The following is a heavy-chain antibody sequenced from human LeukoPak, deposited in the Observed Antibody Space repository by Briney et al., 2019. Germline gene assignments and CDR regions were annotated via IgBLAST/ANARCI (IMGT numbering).Heavy chain of an antibody. CDR2: IYYSGST. V-gene: IGHV4-30-4*08. D-gene: IGHD3-10*01. Sequence: PSXTLSLTCTVSGGSISSGDYYWSWIRQPPGKGLEWIGYIYYSGSTYYNPSLKSPVTISVDTSKNQFSLKLSSVTAADTAVYYCARDLVYYGSGSYYPEYYFDYWGQGTLVTVSS. CDR3: ARDLVYYGSGSYYPEYYFDY. J-gene: IGHJ4*02. CDR1: GGSISSGDYY.